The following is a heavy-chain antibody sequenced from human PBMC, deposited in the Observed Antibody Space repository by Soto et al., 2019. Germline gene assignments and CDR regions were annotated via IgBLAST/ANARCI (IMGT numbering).Heavy chain of an antibody. Sequence: EVHLVESGGGLVQPGGSLRLSCAASGFTFSTSWMHWVRQGPGRGLVWVSTITNSGRATTYADSVKGRFSISRDDANNMVYLQMNNLRGEDTAVYFCARDVPYSQYDWGQGTLVTVSS. CDR2: ITNSGRAT. CDR1: GFTFSTSW. CDR3: ARDVPYSQYD. D-gene: IGHD2-21*01. J-gene: IGHJ4*02. V-gene: IGHV3-74*01.